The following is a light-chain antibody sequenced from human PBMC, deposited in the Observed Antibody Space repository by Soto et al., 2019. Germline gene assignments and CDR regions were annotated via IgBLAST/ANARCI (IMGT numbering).Light chain of an antibody. Sequence: PMNQSPSTLSASVGDRVTITCRASQSISSWLAWYQQKPGKAPKLLIYKASSLESGVPSRFSGSGYGTEFTLTISSLQPDDFATYYCQQYNSYWTFGQGTKVDIK. CDR1: QSISSW. CDR3: QQYNSYWT. CDR2: KAS. J-gene: IGKJ1*01. V-gene: IGKV1-5*03.